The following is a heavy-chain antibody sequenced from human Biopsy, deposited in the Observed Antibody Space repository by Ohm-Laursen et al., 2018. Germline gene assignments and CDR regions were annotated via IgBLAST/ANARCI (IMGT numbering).Heavy chain of an antibody. Sequence: SLRLSCAASGFTLNKYGMHWVRQAPGKGLEWVAVIWFDETNKHYADSVKGRFTISRENSKNMLYLQMNTLRGADTAVYYCARDPQDTALSIFDYWGLGTLVTVSS. CDR2: IWFDETNK. V-gene: IGHV3-33*01. D-gene: IGHD5-18*01. CDR1: GFTLNKYG. J-gene: IGHJ4*02. CDR3: ARDPQDTALSIFDY.